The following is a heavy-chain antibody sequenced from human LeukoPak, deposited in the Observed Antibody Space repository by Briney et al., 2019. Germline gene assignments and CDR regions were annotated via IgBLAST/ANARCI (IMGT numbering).Heavy chain of an antibody. Sequence: GGSLRLSCAASGFTFSSYAMSWVRQAPGKGLEWVSGISGSGGSTYYADSVKGRFSISRDNSKTTLYLELKSRTAEDTAVDEYSKGRGRWLEAINYWGQGTLVTVSS. CDR2: ISGSGGST. CDR1: GFTFSSYA. CDR3: SKGRGRWLEAINY. D-gene: IGHD4-23*01. V-gene: IGHV3-23*01. J-gene: IGHJ4*02.